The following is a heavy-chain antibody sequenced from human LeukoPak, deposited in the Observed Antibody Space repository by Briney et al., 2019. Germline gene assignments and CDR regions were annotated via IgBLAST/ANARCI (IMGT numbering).Heavy chain of an antibody. CDR2: MNPNSGNT. Sequence: GASVKVSCKASGYTFTSYDTNWVRQATGQGLEWMGWMNPNSGNTGYAQKFQGRVTITRNTSISTAYMELSSLRSEDTAVYYCARGPDIYDSSGYYVAFDIWGQGTMVTVSS. J-gene: IGHJ3*02. V-gene: IGHV1-8*03. CDR1: GYTFTSYD. D-gene: IGHD3-22*01. CDR3: ARGPDIYDSSGYYVAFDI.